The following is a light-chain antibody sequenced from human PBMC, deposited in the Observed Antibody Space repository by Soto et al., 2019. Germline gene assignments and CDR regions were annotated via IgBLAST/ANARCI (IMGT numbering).Light chain of an antibody. CDR2: QAT. V-gene: IGLV2-23*01. CDR3: CSYAGSRSYV. Sequence: QSVLAQPASVSGSPGQSITISCAGTSSDIGRSSLVSWYQQHPGKGPKLIIYQATQRPSGVSDRFSGSRSGNTASLTISGVQAEDEADYYCCSYAGSRSYVFVTGTKVTVL. CDR1: SSDIGRSSL. J-gene: IGLJ1*01.